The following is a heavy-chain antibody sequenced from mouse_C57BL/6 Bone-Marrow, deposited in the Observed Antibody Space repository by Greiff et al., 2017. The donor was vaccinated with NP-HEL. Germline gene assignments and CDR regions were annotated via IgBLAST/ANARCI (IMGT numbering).Heavy chain of an antibody. J-gene: IGHJ1*03. D-gene: IGHD4-1*01. Sequence: DVHLVESGPGLVKPSQSLSLTCSVTGYSITSGYYWNWIRQFPGNKLEWMGYISYDGSNNYNPSLKNRISITRDTSKNQFFLKLNSVTTEDTATYYCARELGPYWYFDVWGTGTTVTVSS. CDR1: GYSITSGYY. CDR2: ISYDGSN. CDR3: ARELGPYWYFDV. V-gene: IGHV3-6*01.